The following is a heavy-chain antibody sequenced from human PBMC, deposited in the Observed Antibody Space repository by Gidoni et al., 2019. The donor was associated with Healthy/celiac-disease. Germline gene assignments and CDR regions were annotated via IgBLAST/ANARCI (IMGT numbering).Heavy chain of an antibody. CDR1: GGSISSSSYY. Sequence: QLQLQESGPGLVQPSETLSLTCTVPGGSISSSSYYWGWIRQPPGKGLEWIGSIYYSGSTYYNPSLKSRVTISVDTSKNQFSLKLSSVTAADTAVYYCARQVIQNLYFDYWGQGTLVTVSS. V-gene: IGHV4-39*01. CDR2: IYYSGST. CDR3: ARQVIQNLYFDY. J-gene: IGHJ4*02. D-gene: IGHD3-22*01.